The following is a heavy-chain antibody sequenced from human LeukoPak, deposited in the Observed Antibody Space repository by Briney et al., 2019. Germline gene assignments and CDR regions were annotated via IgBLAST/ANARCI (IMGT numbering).Heavy chain of an antibody. D-gene: IGHD3-9*01. Sequence: GESLKISCKGSGYSFTNYWIDWVRQMPGKGLEWMGIIYPGDSDTRYSPSFQGQVTISADKSISTAYLQWSSLKASDTAMYYCARLQPPNYDILTGYYARGYLDYWGQGTLVTVSS. CDR3: ARLQPPNYDILTGYYARGYLDY. J-gene: IGHJ4*02. CDR1: GYSFTNYW. CDR2: IYPGDSDT. V-gene: IGHV5-51*01.